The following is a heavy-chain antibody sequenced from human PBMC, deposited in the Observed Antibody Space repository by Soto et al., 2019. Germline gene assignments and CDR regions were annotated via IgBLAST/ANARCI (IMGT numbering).Heavy chain of an antibody. Sequence: ASVEVSCKASGYTFTSYYMRWVRQAPGQGLEWMGIINPSGGNTSYAQKFQGRVTMTRNTSTSTAYMELSSLRSEDTAVYYCAGGTYYDFWSGYYGAPGFDPWGQGTLVTVSS. CDR1: GYTFTSYY. J-gene: IGHJ5*02. CDR3: AGGTYYDFWSGYYGAPGFDP. CDR2: INPSGGNT. V-gene: IGHV1-46*01. D-gene: IGHD3-3*01.